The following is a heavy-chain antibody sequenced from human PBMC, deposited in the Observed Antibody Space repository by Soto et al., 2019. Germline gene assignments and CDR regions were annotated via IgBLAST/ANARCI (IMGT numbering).Heavy chain of an antibody. D-gene: IGHD3-3*01. J-gene: IGHJ4*02. CDR1: GYTFIRSA. Sequence: ASVKVSCKASGYTFIRSAMHWVRQAPGQRLEWMGWINVANGNTKYSQKFQGRVTITRDTSATTAYMELSSLTSEDTAVYYGGRGNLWSGYPKYFDYWGQGSLITVAS. CDR3: GRGNLWSGYPKYFDY. V-gene: IGHV1-3*01. CDR2: INVANGNT.